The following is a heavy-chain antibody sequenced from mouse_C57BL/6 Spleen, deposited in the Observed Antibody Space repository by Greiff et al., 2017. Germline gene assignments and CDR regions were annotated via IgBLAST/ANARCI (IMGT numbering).Heavy chain of an antibody. Sequence: EVKVVESGGGLVKPGGSLKLSCAASGFTFSSYAMSWVRQTPEKRLEWVATISDGGSYTYYPDNVKGRFTISRDNAKNNLYLQMSHLKSEDTAMYYCARGDYEGDYWGQGTSVTVSS. D-gene: IGHD2-4*01. CDR3: ARGDYEGDY. CDR1: GFTFSSYA. CDR2: ISDGGSYT. J-gene: IGHJ4*01. V-gene: IGHV5-4*03.